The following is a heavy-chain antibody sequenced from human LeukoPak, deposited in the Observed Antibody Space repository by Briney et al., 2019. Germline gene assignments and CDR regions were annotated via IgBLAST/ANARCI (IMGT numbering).Heavy chain of an antibody. CDR3: ARMDHNCGGDCYSAFDI. V-gene: IGHV4-61*01. CDR2: IYYSGST. CDR1: GYSISSGYY. J-gene: IGHJ3*02. Sequence: PSETLSLTCAVSGYSISSGYYWGWIRQPPGKGLEWIGYIYYSGSTNYNPSLKSRVTISVDTSKNQFSLKLSSVTAADTAVYYCARMDHNCGGDCYSAFDIWGQGTMVTVSS. D-gene: IGHD2-21*02.